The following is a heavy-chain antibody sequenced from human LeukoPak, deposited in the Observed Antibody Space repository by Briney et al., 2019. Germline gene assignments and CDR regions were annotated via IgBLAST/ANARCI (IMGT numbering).Heavy chain of an antibody. CDR2: ISGSGEST. D-gene: IGHD6-19*01. CDR1: GFTFANHA. CDR3: AKGGIAVTRHFDY. Sequence: TGGSLRLSCAASGFTFANHAMNWVRQAPGKGLEWVSVISGSGESTIYADSVKGRFTISRDNSKNTLYLQMNSLRAEDTAVYYCAKGGIAVTRHFDYWGQGTLVTVSS. J-gene: IGHJ4*02. V-gene: IGHV3-23*01.